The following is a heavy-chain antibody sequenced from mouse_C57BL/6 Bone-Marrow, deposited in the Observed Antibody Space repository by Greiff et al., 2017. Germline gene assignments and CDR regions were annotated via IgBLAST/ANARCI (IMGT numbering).Heavy chain of an antibody. CDR1: GYTFISYW. D-gene: IGHD2-1*01. V-gene: IGHV1-55*01. CDR3: ARKGNRVIDKAY. Sequence: QVQLQQPGAELVKPGASAKMSCKASGYTFISYWIIWVKQRPGQGLEWIGDIYPGSGSTNYNEKFKSKATLTVDTSSSTAYMQLSSLTSEDSAVYYGARKGNRVIDKAYWGQGTLVTVSA. CDR2: IYPGSGST. J-gene: IGHJ3*01.